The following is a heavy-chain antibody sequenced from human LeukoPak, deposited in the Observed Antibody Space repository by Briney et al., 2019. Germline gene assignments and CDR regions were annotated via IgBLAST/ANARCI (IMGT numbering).Heavy chain of an antibody. J-gene: IGHJ6*03. Sequence: GSLRLSCAASGFTFSNAWMSWVRQPPGKGLEWIGEIHHSGSTNYNSSLKSRVTISVDKSKNQFSLKLNSVTAADTAVYYCARVVGANRDYYYYQMDVWGKGTTVTVSS. CDR1: GFTFSNAW. CDR2: IHHSGST. CDR3: ARVVGANRDYYYYQMDV. V-gene: IGHV4-4*02. D-gene: IGHD1-26*01.